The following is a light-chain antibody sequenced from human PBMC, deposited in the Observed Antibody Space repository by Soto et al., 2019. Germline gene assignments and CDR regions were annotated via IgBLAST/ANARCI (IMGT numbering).Light chain of an antibody. CDR3: CSYAGSSTPYV. Sequence: QPALTQPASGSGSPGQSSTISCTGTSSDVGSYNLVSWYQQHPGKAPKLMIYEVSKRPSGVSNRFSGSKSGNTASLTISGLQAEDEADYYCCSYAGSSTPYVFGTGTKVTVL. J-gene: IGLJ1*01. CDR2: EVS. V-gene: IGLV2-23*02. CDR1: SSDVGSYNL.